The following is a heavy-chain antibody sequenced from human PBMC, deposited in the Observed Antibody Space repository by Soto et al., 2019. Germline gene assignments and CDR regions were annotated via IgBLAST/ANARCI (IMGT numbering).Heavy chain of an antibody. Sequence: SETLSLTCTVFGGSISSGGYYWSWIRQHPGKGLEWIGYIYYSGSTYYNPSLKSRVTISVDTSKNQFSLKLSSVTAADTAVYYCARDKDGYCSGGSCWGAYYGMDVWGQGTTVTVSS. V-gene: IGHV4-31*03. CDR1: GGSISSGGYY. D-gene: IGHD2-15*01. CDR3: ARDKDGYCSGGSCWGAYYGMDV. CDR2: IYYSGST. J-gene: IGHJ6*02.